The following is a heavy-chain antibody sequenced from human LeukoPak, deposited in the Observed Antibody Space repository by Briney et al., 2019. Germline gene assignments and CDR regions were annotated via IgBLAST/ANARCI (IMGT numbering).Heavy chain of an antibody. D-gene: IGHD3-22*01. J-gene: IGHJ3*02. V-gene: IGHV4-34*01. CDR3: ASSLYYYDSSGYDDAFDI. CDR2: INHSGST. Sequence: SETLSLTCAVYGGSFSGYYWSWIRQPPGKGLEWIGEINHSGSTNYNPSLKSRVTISVDTSKNQFSLKLSSVTAADTAVYYCASSLYYYDSSGYDDAFDIWGQGTMVTVPS. CDR1: GGSFSGYY.